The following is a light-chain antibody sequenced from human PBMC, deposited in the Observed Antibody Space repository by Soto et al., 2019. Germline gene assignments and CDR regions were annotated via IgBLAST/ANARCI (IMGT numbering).Light chain of an antibody. CDR1: QDIASD. Sequence: AIQMTQSPSSLSASVGDRFTISCLASQDIASDLAWYQQKPGKAPKLLIYATSTLHTGVPSRFSGSGSGTDFTLTISSLQPEDFATYFCLQDYTYPQTFGQGTKVDI. CDR3: LQDYTYPQT. J-gene: IGKJ1*01. CDR2: ATS. V-gene: IGKV1-6*01.